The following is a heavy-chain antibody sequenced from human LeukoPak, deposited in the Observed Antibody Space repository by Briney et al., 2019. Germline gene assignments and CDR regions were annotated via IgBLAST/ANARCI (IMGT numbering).Heavy chain of an antibody. D-gene: IGHD4-23*01. CDR1: GGTFSSYA. Sequence: SVKVSCKASGGTFSSYAISWVRQAPGQGLEWMGGIIPIFGTANYAQKFQDRVTITADESTSTAYMELSSLRSEDTAVYYCARFYGGNSLFGYWGQGTLVTVSS. CDR3: ARFYGGNSLFGY. V-gene: IGHV1-69*13. CDR2: IIPIFGTA. J-gene: IGHJ4*02.